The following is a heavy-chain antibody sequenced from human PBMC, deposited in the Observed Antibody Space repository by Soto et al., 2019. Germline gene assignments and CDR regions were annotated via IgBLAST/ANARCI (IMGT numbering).Heavy chain of an antibody. J-gene: IGHJ4*02. CDR2: ISAYNGNT. CDR1: GYTFTSYG. CDR3: ARATYYYDSSGYWDFDY. V-gene: IGHV1-18*01. D-gene: IGHD3-22*01. Sequence: QVQLVQSGAEVKKPGASVKVSCKASGYTFTSYGISWVRQAPGQGLEWMGWISAYNGNTNYAQKLQGRVTMTIDTSTSTAYMELRSLRSDDTAVYYCARATYYYDSSGYWDFDYWGQGTLVTVSS.